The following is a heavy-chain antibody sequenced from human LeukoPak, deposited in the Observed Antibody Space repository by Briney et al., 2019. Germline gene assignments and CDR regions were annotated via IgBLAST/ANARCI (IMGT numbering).Heavy chain of an antibody. J-gene: IGHJ4*02. CDR2: IIPILGIA. D-gene: IGHD2-2*02. V-gene: IGHV1-69*02. CDR1: GGTFSSYT. CDR3: ARRCSSTSCYND. Sequence: SVKVSCKASGGTFSSYTISWVRQAPGQGLEWMGRIIPILGIANYAQKFQGRVTITADKSTSTAYMELSSLRSEDTAVYYCARRCSSTSCYNDWGQGALVTVSS.